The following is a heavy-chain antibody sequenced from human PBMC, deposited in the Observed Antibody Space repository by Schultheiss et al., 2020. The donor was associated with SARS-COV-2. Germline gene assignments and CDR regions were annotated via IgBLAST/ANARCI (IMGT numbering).Heavy chain of an antibody. CDR1: GFTFSSYG. V-gene: IGHV3-7*01. D-gene: IGHD5-18*01. J-gene: IGHJ1*01. Sequence: GGSLRLSCAASGFTFSSYGMHWVCQAPEKGLEWVADIKCDGSEKYNVDSVKGRFTISRDNTKNSLFLQMNSLRAEDTAVYYCARLGYSYGIEFQEWGQGTLVTVSS. CDR2: IKCDGSEK. CDR3: ARLGYSYGIEFQE.